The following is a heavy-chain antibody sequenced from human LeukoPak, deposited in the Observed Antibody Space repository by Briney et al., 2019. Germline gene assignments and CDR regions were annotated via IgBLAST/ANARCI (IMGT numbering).Heavy chain of an antibody. CDR3: AKDGLDYSNY. J-gene: IGHJ4*02. CDR2: ISGSGGST. D-gene: IGHD4-11*01. Sequence: GGSLRLSCAASGLTVTSAWMHWVRQAPGKGLEWVSAISGSGGSTYYADSVKGRFTISRDNSKNTLYLQMNSLRAEDTAVYYCAKDGLDYSNYWGQGTLVTVSS. V-gene: IGHV3-23*01. CDR1: GLTVTSAW.